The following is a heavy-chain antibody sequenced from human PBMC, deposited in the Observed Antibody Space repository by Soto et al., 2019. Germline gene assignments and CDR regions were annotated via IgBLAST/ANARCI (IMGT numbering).Heavy chain of an antibody. J-gene: IGHJ6*02. D-gene: IGHD1-7*01. CDR3: AREERGLELPSIVYGMDV. Sequence: XSLKVSCKASGGTFISYAISWVRQAPGQGLEWMGGIIPIFGTANYAQKFQGRVTITADKSTSTAYMELSSLRSEDTAVYYCAREERGLELPSIVYGMDVWGQGTTVTVSS. CDR2: IIPIFGTA. CDR1: GGTFISYA. V-gene: IGHV1-69*06.